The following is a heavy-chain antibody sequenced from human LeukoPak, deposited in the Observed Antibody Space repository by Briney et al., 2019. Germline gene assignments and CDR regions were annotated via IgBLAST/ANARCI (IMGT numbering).Heavy chain of an antibody. CDR3: ARGLQSSGWFRRDYFDY. Sequence: SETLSLTCAVYGGSFSGYYWSWIRQPPGKGVEWIGEINHSGSTNYNPSLKSRVTISVDTSKNQFSLKLSSVTAADTAVYYCARGLQSSGWFRRDYFDYWGQGTLVTVSS. CDR1: GGSFSGYY. CDR2: INHSGST. J-gene: IGHJ4*02. V-gene: IGHV4-34*01. D-gene: IGHD6-19*01.